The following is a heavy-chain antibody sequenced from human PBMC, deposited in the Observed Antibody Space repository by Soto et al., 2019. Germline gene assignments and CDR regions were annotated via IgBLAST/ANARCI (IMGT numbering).Heavy chain of an antibody. CDR3: AHSDFVWLEAFHY. J-gene: IGHJ4*02. D-gene: IGHD3-22*01. Sequence: QITLQESGPMLVKPSQTLTLTCTFSGFSLSSTGVGVGWFRQPPGKALEWLAIIYWDDEKRSSPSLRSRLTITKDTSNDQVVLTVTNMDPLDTASYYCAHSDFVWLEAFHYWGQGALVTVSS. CDR1: GFSLSSTGVG. V-gene: IGHV2-5*02. CDR2: IYWDDEK.